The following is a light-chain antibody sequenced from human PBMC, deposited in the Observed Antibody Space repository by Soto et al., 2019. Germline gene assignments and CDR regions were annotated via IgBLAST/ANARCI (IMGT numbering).Light chain of an antibody. CDR1: SSDVGGYNY. Sequence: QSVLTQPASVSGSPGQSITISCTGTSSDVGGYNYDSWYQQHPGKAPKLMIYEVSNRPSGVSNRFSGSKSGNTASLTISGLQAEDEADYYCSSYTSSSTGVFGTGTKVTVL. V-gene: IGLV2-14*01. CDR3: SSYTSSSTGV. CDR2: EVS. J-gene: IGLJ1*01.